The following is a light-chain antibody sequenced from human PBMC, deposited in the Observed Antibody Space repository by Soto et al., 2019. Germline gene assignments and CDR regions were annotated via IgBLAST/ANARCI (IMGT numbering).Light chain of an antibody. Sequence: EIVMTQSPATLSVSPGERATLSCRASQSVSSNLAWYQQKPGQAPRLLIFAASTRATGIPARFSGSGSGTEFTLTISSLQSEDFAVYYCQQHNKWPLTFGGGTKVEIK. CDR2: AAS. CDR3: QQHNKWPLT. V-gene: IGKV3-15*01. J-gene: IGKJ4*01. CDR1: QSVSSN.